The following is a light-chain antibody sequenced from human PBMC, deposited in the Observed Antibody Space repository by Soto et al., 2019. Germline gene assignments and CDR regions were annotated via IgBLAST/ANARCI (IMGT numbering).Light chain of an antibody. Sequence: QSALTPPAPVSGSPGQAITISCTGTSSKVGGYTYVSWYQQHPGKAPKFIIYDVSNRPSGVSNRFSGSKSGNTASLTISGLQAEDEADYYCSSYTTSNTRKIVFGTGTKSPS. CDR3: SSYTTSNTRKIV. CDR2: DVS. V-gene: IGLV2-14*01. CDR1: SSKVGGYTY. J-gene: IGLJ1*01.